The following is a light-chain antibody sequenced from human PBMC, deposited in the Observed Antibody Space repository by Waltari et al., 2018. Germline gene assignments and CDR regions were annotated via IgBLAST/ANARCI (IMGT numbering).Light chain of an antibody. CDR1: QSVFYRSDNKNY. CDR3: QQYFSAPFN. CDR2: WAS. Sequence: DIVMTQSPDSLAVSLGERATINCKSSQSVFYRSDNKNYLAWYQQKPGQPPKLLIYWASTREYGFPGRFSGGGSETDFTLPISSLKAEDVAVYYCQQYFSAPFNFGQGTKLEIK. J-gene: IGKJ2*01. V-gene: IGKV4-1*01.